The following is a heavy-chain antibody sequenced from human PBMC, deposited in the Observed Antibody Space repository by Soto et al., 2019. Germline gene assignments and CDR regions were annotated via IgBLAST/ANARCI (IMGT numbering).Heavy chain of an antibody. V-gene: IGHV1-58*01. Sequence: ASVKVSCKTSGFTFSTSAVHWVRQARGHRLQWIGWIDVGSGNANYAQMLQERVTISRDMSTSTAYMELSSLRPEDTAVYYCARDLWRDVDCMSTSCYYNWFDPWGQGTLVTVSS. D-gene: IGHD2-2*01. CDR2: IDVGSGNA. CDR1: GFTFSTSA. J-gene: IGHJ5*02. CDR3: ARDLWRDVDCMSTSCYYNWFDP.